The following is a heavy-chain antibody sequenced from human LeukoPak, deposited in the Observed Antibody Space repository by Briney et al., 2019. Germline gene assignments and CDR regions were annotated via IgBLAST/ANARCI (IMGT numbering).Heavy chain of an antibody. Sequence: PTETLSLTCSVSGASISTNYWSGLRQPAGKVLEWIGRIYNSGNTNDSPSLESRVTMSADTSKNHLSLRLTSVAAADTAVYYCARGSFDSSGYYVFDYWGQGRLVTVSS. J-gene: IGHJ4*02. CDR1: GASISTNY. V-gene: IGHV4-4*07. CDR2: IYNSGNT. D-gene: IGHD3-22*01. CDR3: ARGSFDSSGYYVFDY.